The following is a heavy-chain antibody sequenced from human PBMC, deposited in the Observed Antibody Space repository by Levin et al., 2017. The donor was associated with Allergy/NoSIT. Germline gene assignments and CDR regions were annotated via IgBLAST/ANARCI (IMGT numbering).Heavy chain of an antibody. V-gene: IGHV3-48*03. CDR3: AKIESGWNINV. Sequence: GGSLRLSCAGSGFTFSRFEMKWVRQAPGKGLEWISYISSSGVTKYYADSVKGRFTISRDNDKNSLYLQMNSLRGEDTAVYYCAKIESGWNINVWGQGTLVTVSS. CDR1: GFTFSRFE. CDR2: ISSSGVTK. J-gene: IGHJ3*01. D-gene: IGHD2/OR15-2a*01.